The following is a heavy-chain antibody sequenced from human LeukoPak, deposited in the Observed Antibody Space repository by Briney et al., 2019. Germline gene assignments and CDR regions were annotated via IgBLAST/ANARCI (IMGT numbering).Heavy chain of an antibody. D-gene: IGHD3-9*01. CDR2: IYTSGST. V-gene: IGHV4-61*02. Sequence: SSETLSLTCTVSGGSIISSDHYWSWIRQPAGKGLEWIGRIYTSGSTNYNPSLKSRVTISVDTSKNQFSLKLSSVTAADTAVYYCARGGYDILTGYSNYYYYYYMDVWGKGTTVTISS. CDR3: ARGGYDILTGYSNYYYYYYMDV. CDR1: GGSIISSDHY. J-gene: IGHJ6*03.